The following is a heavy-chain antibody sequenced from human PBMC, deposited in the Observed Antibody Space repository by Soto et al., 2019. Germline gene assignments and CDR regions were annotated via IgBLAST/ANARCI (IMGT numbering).Heavy chain of an antibody. V-gene: IGHV3-23*01. D-gene: IGHD5-12*01. CDR1: GFTVSSNY. CDR2: ISGSGGST. CDR3: AKRWWLRLRGGEFDY. Sequence: GGSLRLSCAASGFTVSSNYMSWVRQAPGKGLEWVSAISGSGGSTYYADSVKGRFTISRDNSKNTLYLQMNSLRAEDTAVYYCAKRWWLRLRGGEFDYWGQGTLVTVSS. J-gene: IGHJ4*02.